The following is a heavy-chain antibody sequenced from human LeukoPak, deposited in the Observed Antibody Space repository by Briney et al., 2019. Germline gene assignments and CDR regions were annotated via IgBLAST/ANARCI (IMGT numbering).Heavy chain of an antibody. Sequence: GRSLRLSCAASGFTFSNYGMHWVRQAPGKGPEWVALIWYDGSNKYYADSVRGRFTISRDNSKNTLYLQMKSLRVEGTAVYYCARAGVGAIYYFDYWGQGTLVTVSS. CDR3: ARAGVGAIYYFDY. CDR1: GFTFSNYG. CDR2: IWYDGSNK. V-gene: IGHV3-33*01. J-gene: IGHJ4*02. D-gene: IGHD1-26*01.